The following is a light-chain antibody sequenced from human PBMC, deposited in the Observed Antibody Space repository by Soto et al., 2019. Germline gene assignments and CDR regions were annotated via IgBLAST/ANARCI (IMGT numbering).Light chain of an antibody. J-gene: IGLJ2*01. CDR1: SGNIATNY. V-gene: IGLV6-57*04. Sequence: NFMLTQPPSVSGSPGKTVTISCTRDSGNIATNYVQWYQQRPGSAPRTVIYEDNDSPYGVPHRFSGSIDRTSNPASLTISGLKTEDEADYFCQSYDTNTVVFGGGTQLTVL. CDR3: QSYDTNTVV. CDR2: EDN.